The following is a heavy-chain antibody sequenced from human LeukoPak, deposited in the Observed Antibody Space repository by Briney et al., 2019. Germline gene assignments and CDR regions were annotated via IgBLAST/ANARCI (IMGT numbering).Heavy chain of an antibody. CDR3: ARDKVVPAAKYAFDI. Sequence: PSETLSLTCTVSGVSISTYYWSWIRQPAGKGLEWIGHIYTSGNTNYNPSLKSRVTMSVDTSKNHFSLKLSSVTAADTAVYYCARDKVVPAAKYAFDIWGQGTMVTVSS. CDR2: IYTSGNT. J-gene: IGHJ3*02. D-gene: IGHD2-2*01. V-gene: IGHV4-4*07. CDR1: GVSISTYY.